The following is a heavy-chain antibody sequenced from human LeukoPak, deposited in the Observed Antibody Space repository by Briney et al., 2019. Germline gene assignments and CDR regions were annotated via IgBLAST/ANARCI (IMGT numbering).Heavy chain of an antibody. CDR2: ISYDGSNK. Sequence: GRSLRLSCAASGFTFSSYAMHWVRWAPGKGLEWVALISYDGSNKYYADSVKGRFTISRDNSKNTLYLQMNSLRAEDTAVYYCARDDPIDYGDYVFDYWGQGTLVTVSS. D-gene: IGHD4-17*01. J-gene: IGHJ4*02. CDR1: GFTFSSYA. CDR3: ARDDPIDYGDYVFDY. V-gene: IGHV3-30*04.